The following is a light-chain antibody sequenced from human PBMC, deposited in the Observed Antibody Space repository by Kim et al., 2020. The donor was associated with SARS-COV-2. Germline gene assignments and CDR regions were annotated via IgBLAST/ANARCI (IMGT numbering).Light chain of an antibody. V-gene: IGLV1-47*01. CDR2: RNN. Sequence: GQMVTISCSGSSSNIGSNYVYWYQQLPGTAPKLLIYRNNQRPSGVPDRFSGSKSGTSVSLAISGLRSEDEADYYCAAWDDSLRGPVFGGGTQLTVL. CDR1: SSNIGSNY. J-gene: IGLJ2*01. CDR3: AAWDDSLRGPV.